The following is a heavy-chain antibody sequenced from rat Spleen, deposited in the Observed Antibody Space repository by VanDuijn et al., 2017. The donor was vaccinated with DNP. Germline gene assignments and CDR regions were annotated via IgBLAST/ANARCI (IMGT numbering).Heavy chain of an antibody. J-gene: IGHJ4*01. D-gene: IGHD3-8*01. CDR1: GFTFSDYA. V-gene: IGHV5-17*01. Sequence: EVQLVESGGGLVQPGRSLKLSCAASGFTFSDYAMAWVRQAPKKSLEWVATISYDGRDTYYRDSVKGRFTISRDNAKSTLYLQMDSLRSEDTATYYCARHRTIMPYYYAMDAWGQGASVTVSS. CDR3: ARHRTIMPYYYAMDA. CDR2: ISYDGRDT.